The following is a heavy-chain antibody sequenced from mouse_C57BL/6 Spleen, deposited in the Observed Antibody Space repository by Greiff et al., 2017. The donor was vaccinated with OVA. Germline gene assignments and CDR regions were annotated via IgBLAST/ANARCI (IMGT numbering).Heavy chain of an antibody. V-gene: IGHV1-15*01. J-gene: IGHJ2*01. CDR2: IDPETGGT. CDR1: GYTFTDYE. D-gene: IGHD2-2*01. CDR3: TRKGTMVTRGYFDY. Sequence: VKLQESGAELVRPGASVTLSCKASGYTFTDYEMHWVKQTPVNGLEWIGDIDPETGGTAYNQKFKGKTILTADKSSSTAYMQLRSLTSEDSAVYYCTRKGTMVTRGYFDYWGPGTTLTVSS.